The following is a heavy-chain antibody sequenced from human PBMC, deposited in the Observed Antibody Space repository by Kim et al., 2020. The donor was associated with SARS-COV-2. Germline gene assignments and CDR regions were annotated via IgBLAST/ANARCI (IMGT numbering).Heavy chain of an antibody. Sequence: GVIYAQRFQDRVTMTRDTSISTDYMELTRLTSDDTALYYCARENNFSFDFWGQGSLVTVSS. J-gene: IGHJ4*02. V-gene: IGHV1-2*02. CDR2: GV. CDR3: ARENNFSFDF. D-gene: IGHD1-20*01.